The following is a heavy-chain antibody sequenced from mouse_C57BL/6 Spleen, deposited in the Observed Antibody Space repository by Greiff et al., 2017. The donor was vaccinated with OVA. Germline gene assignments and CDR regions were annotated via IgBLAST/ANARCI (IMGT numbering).Heavy chain of an antibody. CDR1: GYTFTSYW. CDR3: AREDYGNPVKSFAY. D-gene: IGHD2-1*01. J-gene: IGHJ3*01. Sequence: VQLQQPGAELVKPGASVKLSCKASGYTFTSYWMHWVKQRPGQGLEWIGMIHPNSGSTNYNEKFKSKATLTVDKSSSTAYMQLSSLTSEDSAVYYCAREDYGNPVKSFAYWGQGTLVTVSA. CDR2: IHPNSGST. V-gene: IGHV1-64*01.